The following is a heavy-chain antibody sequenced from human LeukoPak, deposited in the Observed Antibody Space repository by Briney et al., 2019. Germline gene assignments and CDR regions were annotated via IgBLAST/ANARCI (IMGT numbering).Heavy chain of an antibody. D-gene: IGHD4-17*01. CDR2: INHSGST. Sequence: SETLSLTCTVSGGSISSYYWSWIRQPPGKGLEWIGEINHSGSTNYNPSLKSRVTISVDTSKNQFSLKLSSVTAADTAVYYCARGPQFLASTVPDYWGQGTLVTVSS. V-gene: IGHV4-34*01. CDR3: ARGPQFLASTVPDY. CDR1: GGSISSYY. J-gene: IGHJ4*02.